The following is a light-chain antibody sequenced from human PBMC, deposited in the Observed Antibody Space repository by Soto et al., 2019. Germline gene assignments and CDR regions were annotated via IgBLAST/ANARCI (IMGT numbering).Light chain of an antibody. CDR1: QSVSSY. CDR3: QQYSNWPPLYT. Sequence: EIVMTQSPFTLSVSPGERATLSCRASQSVSSYLAWYQQKPGLPPRLLIYDASTRATGIPDRFSGSGSGTDCTLTISSMQSADFAVYYCQQYSNWPPLYTFGRGTKLEIK. V-gene: IGKV3-15*01. J-gene: IGKJ2*01. CDR2: DAS.